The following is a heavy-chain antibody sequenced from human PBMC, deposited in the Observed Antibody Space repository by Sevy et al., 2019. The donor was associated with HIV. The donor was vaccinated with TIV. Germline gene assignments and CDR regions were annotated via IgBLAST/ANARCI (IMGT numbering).Heavy chain of an antibody. CDR2: ISEDGSDK. V-gene: IGHV3-30*18. Sequence: GGSLRLSCAASGFTFRRYGMHWVRQAPGKGLEWVAAISEDGSDKQYGDSVKGRLTISRDNAKDTLYLQTDSLRLEDTAVYYCANSRGRYDGSSWLYYYDSMDVWGQGTTVTVSS. D-gene: IGHD6-13*01. J-gene: IGHJ6*02. CDR1: GFTFRRYG. CDR3: ANSRGRYDGSSWLYYYDSMDV.